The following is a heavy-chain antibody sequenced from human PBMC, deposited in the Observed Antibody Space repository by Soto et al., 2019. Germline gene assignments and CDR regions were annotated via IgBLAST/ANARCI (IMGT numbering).Heavy chain of an antibody. CDR3: AQVTLVMGFDYYAMDV. D-gene: IGHD3-10*01. CDR2: ISDSGHKT. J-gene: IGHJ6*02. V-gene: IGHV3-23*01. Sequence: EVQLLESGGGLAQPAGSLRLSCAASGFTFTTYAIVWVRQAPGKGLAWVSTISDSGHKTYYADSVKGRFTISRDNSKNTFFLQLNSLRAEETAVYYLAQVTLVMGFDYYAMDVWGQGTTVTVSS. CDR1: GFTFTTYA.